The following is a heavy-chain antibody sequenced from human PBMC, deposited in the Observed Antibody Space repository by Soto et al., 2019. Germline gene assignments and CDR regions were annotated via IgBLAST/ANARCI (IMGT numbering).Heavy chain of an antibody. CDR3: ARSKGCCVSGSCYRPGTATDYGLHG. CDR1: GFTLSSYA. Sequence: QVQLVESGGGVVQPGRSLRLSCAASGFTLSSYAMYWVRQAPGTGLEWVALITYDGTNKHYADSMKGRFTISRDKFNGTVLLTMNSPRSNDTAKYYCARSKGCCVSGSCYRPGTATDYGLHGWGHGDAVIVSS. D-gene: IGHD4-17*01. V-gene: IGHV3-30-3*01. CDR2: ITYDGTNK. J-gene: IGHJ6*02.